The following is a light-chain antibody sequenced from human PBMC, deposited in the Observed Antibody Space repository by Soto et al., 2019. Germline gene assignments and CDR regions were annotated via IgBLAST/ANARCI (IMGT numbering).Light chain of an antibody. V-gene: IGKV1-5*03. CDR3: QQYNTYSPERT. CDR1: QTISSW. Sequence: DIPMTQSPSAVSASVGDIFTITCRASQTISSWLAWYQQKPGEAPRLLIYQASSLETEVPSRFSGSGSGTEFTLTISSLQPDDFATYYCQQYNTYSPERTFGQGTKVDIK. J-gene: IGKJ1*01. CDR2: QAS.